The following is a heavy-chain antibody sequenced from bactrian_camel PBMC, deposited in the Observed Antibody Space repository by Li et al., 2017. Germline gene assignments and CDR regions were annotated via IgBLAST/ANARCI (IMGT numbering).Heavy chain of an antibody. CDR2: IVTGSLSLGR. D-gene: IGHD2*01. V-gene: IGHV3S55*01. J-gene: IGHJ6*01. CDR1: GATRR. Sequence: HVQLVESGGRSVQAGGALTISFAASGATRRMAWFRQAPGKEREGVANIVTGSLSLGRSYADSVKDRFTIARDLAKNTVYLRMNSLEPEDTAMYYCAAHPRNGYCSLRPADFVYWGQGTQVTVS. CDR3: AAHPRNGYCSLRPADFVY.